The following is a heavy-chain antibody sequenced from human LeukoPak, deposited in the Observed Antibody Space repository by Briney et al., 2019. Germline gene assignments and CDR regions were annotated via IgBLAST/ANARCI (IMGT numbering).Heavy chain of an antibody. J-gene: IGHJ5*02. CDR1: GFTFSSYG. Sequence: PVGSLRLSCVASGFTFSSYGMNWVRQAPGKGLEWVSFISSSSSYIYYADSVKGRFTISRDNAKNSLYLQMNSLRAEDTAVYYCATGDYGTKFDPWGQGTLVTVSS. D-gene: IGHD4-17*01. CDR2: ISSSSSYI. CDR3: ATGDYGTKFDP. V-gene: IGHV3-21*01.